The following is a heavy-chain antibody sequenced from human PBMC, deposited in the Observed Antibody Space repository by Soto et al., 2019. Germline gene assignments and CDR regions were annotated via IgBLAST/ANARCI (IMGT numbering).Heavy chain of an antibody. D-gene: IGHD2-15*01. CDR2: INHSGST. J-gene: IGHJ4*02. V-gene: IGHV4-34*01. CDR1: GGSFSGYY. Sequence: SETLSLTCAVYGGSFSGYYLSWIRQPPGKGLEWIGEINHSGSTNYNPSLKSRVTTSVDTSKNQFSLKLSSVTAADTAVYYCARGYCSGGSCRINFDYWGQGTLVTVYS. CDR3: ARGYCSGGSCRINFDY.